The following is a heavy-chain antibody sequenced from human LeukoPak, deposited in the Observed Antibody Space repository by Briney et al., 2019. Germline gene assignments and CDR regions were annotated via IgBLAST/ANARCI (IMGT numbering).Heavy chain of an antibody. CDR3: ANEAYGSGSYYTDY. Sequence: GGSLRLSCAASGFTVSSNYMSWVRQAPGKGLEWVSVIYSGGSTYYADSVKGSFTISRDNSKNTLYLQMNSLRAEDTAVYYCANEAYGSGSYYTDYWGQGTLVTVSS. CDR1: GFTVSSNY. V-gene: IGHV3-66*01. CDR2: IYSGGST. J-gene: IGHJ4*02. D-gene: IGHD3-10*01.